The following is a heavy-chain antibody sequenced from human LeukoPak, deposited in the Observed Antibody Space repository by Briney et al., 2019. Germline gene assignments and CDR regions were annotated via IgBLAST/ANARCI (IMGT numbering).Heavy chain of an antibody. CDR2: ISSGSSYI. CDR1: GFTLSRYS. V-gene: IGHV3-21*01. J-gene: IGHJ4*02. Sequence: GSLRLSCAASGFTLSRYSMNWVRQAPGKGLEWVSSISSGSSYIYYAGSVKGRFTISRDNAKNSLYLQMNSLRAEDTAVYYCAKDMYGGSYIYYFDYWGQGTLVTVSS. CDR3: AKDMYGGSYIYYFDY. D-gene: IGHD1-26*01.